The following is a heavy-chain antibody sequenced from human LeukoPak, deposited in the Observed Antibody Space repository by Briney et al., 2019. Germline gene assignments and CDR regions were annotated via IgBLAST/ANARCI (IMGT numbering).Heavy chain of an antibody. D-gene: IGHD3-3*01. CDR1: GGSISSSSYY. Sequence: PSETLSLTCTVSGGSISSSSYYWGWIRQPPGKGLEWIGSIYYSGSTYYNPSLKSRVTISVDTSKNQFSLKLSSVTAADTAVYYCARVYYDFWSGRRLYFDYWGQGTLVTVSS. J-gene: IGHJ4*02. V-gene: IGHV4-39*01. CDR3: ARVYYDFWSGRRLYFDY. CDR2: IYYSGST.